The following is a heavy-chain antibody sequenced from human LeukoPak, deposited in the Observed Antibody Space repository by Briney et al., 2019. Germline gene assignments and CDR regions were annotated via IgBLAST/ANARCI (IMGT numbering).Heavy chain of an antibody. Sequence: SETLSLTCAVYGGSFGGYYWSWIRQPPGKGLEWIGEINHSGSTNYNPSLKSRVTISVDTSKNQFSLKLSSVTAADTAVYYCARGVAAYYFDYWGQGTLVTVSS. V-gene: IGHV4-34*01. D-gene: IGHD5-12*01. CDR3: ARGVAAYYFDY. CDR2: INHSGST. J-gene: IGHJ4*02. CDR1: GGSFGGYY.